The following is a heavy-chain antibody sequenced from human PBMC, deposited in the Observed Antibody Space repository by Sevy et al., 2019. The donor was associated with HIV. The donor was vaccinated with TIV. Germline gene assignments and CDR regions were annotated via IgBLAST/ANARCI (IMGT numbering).Heavy chain of an antibody. CDR3: ARRIAVAAFDY. CDR1: GRSFSSISYY. V-gene: IGHV4-61*02. D-gene: IGHD6-19*01. CDR2: NYTRGST. Sequence: SETLSLTCTVSGRSFSSISYYWNWIRQPAGRGLEWIGRNYTRGSTNYNPSLKSRVTMSVDTSKNQFSLKLSSVPAADTAVYYCARRIAVAAFDYWGQGNLVTVSS. J-gene: IGHJ4*02.